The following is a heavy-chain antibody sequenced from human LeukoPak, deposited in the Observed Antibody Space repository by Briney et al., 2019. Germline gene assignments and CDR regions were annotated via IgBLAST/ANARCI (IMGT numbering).Heavy chain of an antibody. CDR2: IRYDGSNK. D-gene: IGHD3-22*01. J-gene: IGHJ4*02. Sequence: GGSLRLSCAASGFTFSSYGMHWVRQAPGKGLEWVAFIRYDGSNKYYADSVKGRFTISRDNSKNTLYLQMNSLRAEDTAVYYCAKDPGYYYDSSGTFDYWGQGTLVTVSS. CDR3: AKDPGYYYDSSGTFDY. CDR1: GFTFSSYG. V-gene: IGHV3-30*02.